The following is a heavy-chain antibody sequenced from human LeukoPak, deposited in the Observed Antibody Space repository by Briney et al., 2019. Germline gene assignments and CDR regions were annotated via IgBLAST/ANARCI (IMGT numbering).Heavy chain of an antibody. D-gene: IGHD5-18*01. CDR2: INHSGST. J-gene: IGHJ4*02. CDR1: GGSFCGYY. Sequence: PSETLSLTCAVYGGSFCGYYWSWIRQPPGKGLEWIGEINHSGSTNYNPSLKSRVTISVDTSKNQFSLKLSSVTAADTAVYYCARGRTYSYGPLPLPSFYDYWGQGTLVTVSS. V-gene: IGHV4-34*01. CDR3: ARGRTYSYGPLPLPSFYDY.